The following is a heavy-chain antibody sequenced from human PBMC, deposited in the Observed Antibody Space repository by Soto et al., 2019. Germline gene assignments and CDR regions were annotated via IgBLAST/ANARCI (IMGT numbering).Heavy chain of an antibody. CDR2: IYYSGST. J-gene: IGHJ6*03. CDR1: GGSISSGGYY. Sequence: SETLSLTCTVSGGSISSGGYYWSWIRQHPGKGLEWIGYIYYSGSTYYNPSLKSRVTISVDTSKNQFSLKLSSVTAADTAVYYCARDNGLARNYEMMGATPGYMDVWGKGTTVTVSS. D-gene: IGHD1-7*01. CDR3: ARDNGLARNYEMMGATPGYMDV. V-gene: IGHV4-31*03.